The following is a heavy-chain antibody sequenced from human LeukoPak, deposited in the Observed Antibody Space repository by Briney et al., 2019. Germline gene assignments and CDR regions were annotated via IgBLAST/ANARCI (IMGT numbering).Heavy chain of an antibody. D-gene: IGHD5-18*01. Sequence: PGGSLRLSCAASGFTFSSYGMHWVRQAPGKGLEWVAVISYDGSNKYYADSVKGRFTISGDNSKNTLYLQMNSLRVEDTAVYYCAKLYTGVVLKAFDIWGQGTMVTVSS. CDR2: ISYDGSNK. CDR3: AKLYTGVVLKAFDI. V-gene: IGHV3-30*18. J-gene: IGHJ3*02. CDR1: GFTFSSYG.